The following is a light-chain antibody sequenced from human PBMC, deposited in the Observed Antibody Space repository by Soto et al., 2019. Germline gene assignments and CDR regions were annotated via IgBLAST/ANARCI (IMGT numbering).Light chain of an antibody. V-gene: IGLV2-23*01. CDR3: CSYAGRSTYV. Sequence: QSALTQPASVSGSPGQSITISCTGTSSDVGSYNLVSWYQQLPGKAPKLMIYEGNKRPSGVSNRFSGSKSGNTASLTISGPPAGAEADYSCCSYAGRSTYVFGTGTKLTVL. CDR2: EGN. CDR1: SSDVGSYNL. J-gene: IGLJ1*01.